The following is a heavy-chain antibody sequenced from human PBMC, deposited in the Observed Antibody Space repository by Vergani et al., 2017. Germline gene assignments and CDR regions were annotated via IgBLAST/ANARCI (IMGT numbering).Heavy chain of an antibody. V-gene: IGHV4-38-2*01. CDR1: GYSISSGYY. CDR2: IYHSGST. CDR3: ASTVYWFDP. Sequence: QLQLQESGPGLVKPSETLSLTCAVSGYSISSGYYWGWIRQPPGKGLEWIGSIYHSGSTYYNPSLKSRVTISVDTSKNQFSLKLSSVTAADTAVYYCASTVYWFDPWGQGTLVTVSS. J-gene: IGHJ5*02. D-gene: IGHD4-11*01.